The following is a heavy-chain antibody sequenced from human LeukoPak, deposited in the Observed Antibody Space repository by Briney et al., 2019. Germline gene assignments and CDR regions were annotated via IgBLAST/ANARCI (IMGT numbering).Heavy chain of an antibody. CDR1: GYTFTSYD. CDR2: MNPNSGNT. Sequence: ASVKVSCKASGYTFTSYDINWVRQATGQGLEWMGWMNPNSGNTGYAQKFQGRVTMTRNTSISTAYMELSSLRSEDTAVYYCARRWRYYDSSLPAAFDIWGQGTMVTVSS. J-gene: IGHJ3*02. D-gene: IGHD3-22*01. CDR3: ARRWRYYDSSLPAAFDI. V-gene: IGHV1-8*01.